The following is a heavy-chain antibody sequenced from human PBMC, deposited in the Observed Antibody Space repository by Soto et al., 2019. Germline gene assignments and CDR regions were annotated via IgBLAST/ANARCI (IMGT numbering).Heavy chain of an antibody. CDR1: GFTFSSYG. Sequence: QVQLVESGGGAVQPGRSLRLSCAASGFTFSSYGMHWVRQAPGKGLEWVAVIWYDGSNKYYADSVKGRFTISRDNSKNTLYLQMNSLRAEDTAVYYCARTKIGLDVWGQGTTVTVSS. V-gene: IGHV3-33*01. CDR3: ARTKIGLDV. CDR2: IWYDGSNK. J-gene: IGHJ6*02.